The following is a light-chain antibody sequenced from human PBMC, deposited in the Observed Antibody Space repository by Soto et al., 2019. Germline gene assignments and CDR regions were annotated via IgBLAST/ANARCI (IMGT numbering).Light chain of an antibody. V-gene: IGLV2-14*01. J-gene: IGLJ1*01. CDR3: SSYSATNSLV. Sequence: QSVLTQPASVSGSPGQSITISCTGTSSDVGGYNYVSWYQQHPGKAPKLMIYEVSNRPSGVSNRFSGSKSGNTASLTISGLQAKDEADYYCSSYSATNSLVFGSGTKVTVL. CDR2: EVS. CDR1: SSDVGGYNY.